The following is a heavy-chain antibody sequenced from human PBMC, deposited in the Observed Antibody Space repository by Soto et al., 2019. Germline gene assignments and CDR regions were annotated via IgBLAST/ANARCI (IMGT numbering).Heavy chain of an antibody. CDR2: ISSNGGST. CDR1: GFTFSSYA. Sequence: GGSLRLSCSASGFTFSSYAMHWVRQAPGKGLEYVSAISSNGGSTYYADSVKGRFTISRDYSKNTLYLQMSSLRAEDTAVYHCVKSEYFDWFPSDYWGQGTLVTVSS. J-gene: IGHJ4*02. V-gene: IGHV3-64D*06. D-gene: IGHD3-9*01. CDR3: VKSEYFDWFPSDY.